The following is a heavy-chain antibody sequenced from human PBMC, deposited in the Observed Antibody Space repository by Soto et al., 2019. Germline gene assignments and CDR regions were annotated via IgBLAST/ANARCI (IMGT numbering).Heavy chain of an antibody. V-gene: IGHV3-33*01. Sequence: GGSLRLSCAASGFTFSSYGMHWVRQAPGKGLEWVAVIWYDGSNKYYADSVKGRFTISRDNSKNTLYLQMNSLRAEDTAVYYCARSMVREDARDYMDVWGKGTTVTVSS. J-gene: IGHJ6*03. CDR3: ARSMVREDARDYMDV. CDR1: GFTFSSYG. CDR2: IWYDGSNK. D-gene: IGHD3-10*01.